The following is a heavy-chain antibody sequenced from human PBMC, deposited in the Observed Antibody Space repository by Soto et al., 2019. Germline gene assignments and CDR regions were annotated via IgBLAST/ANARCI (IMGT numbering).Heavy chain of an antibody. CDR3: AKGGDYSSSWYGYYYYYYTDV. J-gene: IGHJ6*03. D-gene: IGHD6-13*01. CDR1: GFTFSSYG. Sequence: PGGSLRLSCAASGFTFSSYGMHWVRQAPGKGLEWVAVISYDGSNKYYADSVKGRFTISRDNSKNTLYLQMNSLRAEDTAVYYCAKGGDYSSSWYGYYYYYYTDVWGKGTTVTVSS. CDR2: ISYDGSNK. V-gene: IGHV3-30*18.